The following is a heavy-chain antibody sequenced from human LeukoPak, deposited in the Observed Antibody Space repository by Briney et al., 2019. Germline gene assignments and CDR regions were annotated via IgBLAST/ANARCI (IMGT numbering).Heavy chain of an antibody. D-gene: IGHD6-19*01. CDR3: ARQRWLVHNWFDP. CDR1: GGSISSRSYY. J-gene: IGHJ5*02. Sequence: SETLSLTCTVSGGSISSRSYYWGWIRHPPGKGLEWIGSISYSASTYYNPSLKSRVTISVDTSKNQFSLKLSSVTAADTALYYCARQRWLVHNWFDPWGQGTLVTVSS. CDR2: ISYSAST. V-gene: IGHV4-39*01.